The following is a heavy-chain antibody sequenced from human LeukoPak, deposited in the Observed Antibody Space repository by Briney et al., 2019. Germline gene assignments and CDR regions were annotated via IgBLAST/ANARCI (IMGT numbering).Heavy chain of an antibody. CDR1: GFTFNSYL. J-gene: IGHJ6*03. CDR3: ARVGGSSWGYFYYHMDV. D-gene: IGHD6-13*01. V-gene: IGHV3-74*01. Sequence: GGSLRLSCAASGFTFNSYLMHWVRQAPGKGLVWVSRINSDGSSPTYADSVKGRFTISRDNAKNTLYLQMNSLRAEDTAVYYCARVGGSSWGYFYYHMDVWGKGTAVTASS. CDR2: INSDGSSP.